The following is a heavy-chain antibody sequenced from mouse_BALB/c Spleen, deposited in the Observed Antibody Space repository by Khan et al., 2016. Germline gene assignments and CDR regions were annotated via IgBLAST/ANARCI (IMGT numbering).Heavy chain of an antibody. CDR1: DYSITSDYA. CDR3: ARSGFAY. J-gene: IGHJ3*01. V-gene: IGHV3-2*02. Sequence: EVELVESGPGLVKPSQSLSLTCTVTDYSITSDYAWNWIRQFPGNKLEWMGYISYSGSTSYNPSLKSRISITRDTSKNQFFLQLNSVTTEDTATYYCARSGFAYWGQGTLVTVSA. CDR2: ISYSGST.